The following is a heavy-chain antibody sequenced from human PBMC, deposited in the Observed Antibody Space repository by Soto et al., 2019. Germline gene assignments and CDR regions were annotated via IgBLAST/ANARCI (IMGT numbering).Heavy chain of an antibody. J-gene: IGHJ3*02. D-gene: IGHD2-15*01. Sequence: EVQLLESGGGLVQPGGSLRLSCAASGFTFSSYAMSWVRQAPRKGLEWVSAISGSGGTTYYAVSVKGRFTSSRDNSKNTLYLQMTSLRAEDTGVYYCAKTASCWFWAFDIWGQGTMVTVSS. CDR2: ISGSGGTT. CDR1: GFTFSSYA. CDR3: AKTASCWFWAFDI. V-gene: IGHV3-23*01.